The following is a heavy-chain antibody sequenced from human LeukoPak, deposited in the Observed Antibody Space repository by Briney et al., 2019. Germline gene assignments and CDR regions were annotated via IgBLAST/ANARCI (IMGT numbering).Heavy chain of an antibody. Sequence: GVSLRLSCAASGFTFSLYWMHWVRQGPGKGLMWVSRLNEDGSTADYADSVKGRFTMSRDNAKGKVFLEMRGLTVEDTAIYFCVRERIYYSDLAYKERENFDPWGRGTLVTVSS. V-gene: IGHV3-74*01. J-gene: IGHJ5*02. CDR1: GFTFSLYW. CDR2: LNEDGSTA. CDR3: VRERIYYSDLAYKERENFDP. D-gene: IGHD1-26*01.